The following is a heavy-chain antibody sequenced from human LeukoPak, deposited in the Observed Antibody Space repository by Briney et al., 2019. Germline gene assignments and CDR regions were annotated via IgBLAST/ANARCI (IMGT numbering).Heavy chain of an antibody. CDR1: GYTFSTDL. Sequence: ASVKVSCKASGYTFSTDLLHWVRQAPGQGLEWMGIIDPSGGSTAYAQKFQGRVTMTRDTSTSTVYMELSSLRAEDTAVYYCARDLGLRGVTNWFDPWGQGTLVTVS. CDR2: IDPSGGST. V-gene: IGHV1-46*01. CDR3: ARDLGLRGVTNWFDP. J-gene: IGHJ5*02. D-gene: IGHD3-10*01.